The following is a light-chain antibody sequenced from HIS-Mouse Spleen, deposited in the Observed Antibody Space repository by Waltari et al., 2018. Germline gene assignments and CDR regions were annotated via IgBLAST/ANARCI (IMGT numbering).Light chain of an antibody. V-gene: IGLV3-10*01. J-gene: IGLJ2*01. CDR3: YSTDSSGNHRV. CDR1: ALPKKY. Sequence: SYELTQPPSVSVSPGQTASITCSGAALPKKYAYWYQQKSGQAPGLVIYEDSKRPSGIPERFSGSSSGTMATLTISGAQVEDEADYYCYSTDSSGNHRVFGGGTKLTVL. CDR2: EDS.